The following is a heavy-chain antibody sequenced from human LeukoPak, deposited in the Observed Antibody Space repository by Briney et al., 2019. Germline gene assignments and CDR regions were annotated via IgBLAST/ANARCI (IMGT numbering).Heavy chain of an antibody. D-gene: IGHD4-23*01. CDR1: GFTFSDYY. V-gene: IGHV3-11*04. J-gene: IGHJ6*03. CDR3: ARDAYGGQTLYYYYYYMDV. CDR2: ISSSGSTI. Sequence: PGGSLRLSCAASGFTFSDYYMSWIRQAPGKGLEWVSYISSSGSTIYYADSVKGRFTISRDNAKNSLYLQMNSLRAEDTAVYYCARDAYGGQTLYYYYYYMDVWGKGTTVTVSS.